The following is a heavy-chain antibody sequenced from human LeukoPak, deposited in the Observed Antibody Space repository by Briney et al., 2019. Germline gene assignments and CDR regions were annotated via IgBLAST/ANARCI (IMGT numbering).Heavy chain of an antibody. D-gene: IGHD6-13*01. CDR2: IYYSGST. CDR3: ARLMSSRILFDY. Sequence: PSETLSLTCTVSGGSISSSSYYWGWIRQPPGKALEWIGSIYYSGSTYYNPSLKSRVTISVDTSKNQFSLKLSSVTAADTAVYYCARLMSSRILFDYWGQGTLVTVSS. J-gene: IGHJ4*02. CDR1: GGSISSSSYY. V-gene: IGHV4-39*01.